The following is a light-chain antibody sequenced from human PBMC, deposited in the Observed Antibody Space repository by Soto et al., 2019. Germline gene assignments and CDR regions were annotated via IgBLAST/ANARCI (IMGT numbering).Light chain of an antibody. V-gene: IGKV3D-15*01. Sequence: EIVLTQSPATLSLSPGERATLSCRASQSVTTYLAWYQQKPGQAPRLLIYDASNRAPGIPARFSGSGSGTEFTLTISSLQSEDFAVYYCQQYNNWPRTFGQGTKVDIK. J-gene: IGKJ1*01. CDR2: DAS. CDR3: QQYNNWPRT. CDR1: QSVTTY.